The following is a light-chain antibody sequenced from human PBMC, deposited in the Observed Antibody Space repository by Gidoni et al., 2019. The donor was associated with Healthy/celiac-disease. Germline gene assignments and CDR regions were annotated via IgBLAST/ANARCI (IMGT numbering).Light chain of an antibody. CDR1: QSVSSN. V-gene: IGKV3-15*01. CDR2: GAS. J-gene: IGKJ1*01. Sequence: EIVMTQSPATLSVSPGERATLSCRASQSVSSNFAWYQQKPGQHPRLLIYGASTRATGIPARVSGSGSGTEFTLTISSLQAEDFAVYYCQQYNNWRTFXQXTKVEIK. CDR3: QQYNNWRT.